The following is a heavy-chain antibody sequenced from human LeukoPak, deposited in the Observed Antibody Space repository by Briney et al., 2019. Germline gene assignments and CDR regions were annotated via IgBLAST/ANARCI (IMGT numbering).Heavy chain of an antibody. CDR2: INSDGSSI. D-gene: IGHD3-22*01. CDR1: GFTFSSYW. CDR3: ARSYDSSGYYYGGVDY. J-gene: IGHJ4*02. Sequence: GGSLRLSCAASGFTFSSYWMHWVRQAPGKGLVWVSRINSDGSSISYADSVKGRFTISRDNAKNTLYLQMNSLRAVDTAVYYCARSYDSSGYYYGGVDYWGQGTLVTVSS. V-gene: IGHV3-74*01.